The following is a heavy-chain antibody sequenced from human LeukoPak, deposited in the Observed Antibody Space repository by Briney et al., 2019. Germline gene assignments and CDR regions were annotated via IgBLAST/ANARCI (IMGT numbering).Heavy chain of an antibody. Sequence: GGSLRLSCAASGFIFSRHWMHWVRQAPGKGLEWVAVISYDGSNKYYADSVKGRFSISRDNSKNTLYLQMNSLRAEDTAVYYCARVCSSTSCYEVGIAFDIWGQGTMVTVSS. CDR3: ARVCSSTSCYEVGIAFDI. CDR1: GFIFSRHW. J-gene: IGHJ3*02. CDR2: ISYDGSNK. D-gene: IGHD2-2*01. V-gene: IGHV3-30-3*01.